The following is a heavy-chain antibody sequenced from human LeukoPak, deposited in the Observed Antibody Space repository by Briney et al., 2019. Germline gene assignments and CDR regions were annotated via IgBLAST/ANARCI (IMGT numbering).Heavy chain of an antibody. V-gene: IGHV3-73*01. CDR1: GFTFSGSA. CDR2: IRSKANSYAT. Sequence: GGSLRLSCAASGFTFSGSAMHWVRQASGKGLEWVGRIRSKANSYATAYAASVKGRFTISRDGSKNTAYLQMNSLKTEDTAVYYCTRPGAAAGTRSGAYYGMDVWGQGTTVTVSS. J-gene: IGHJ6*02. D-gene: IGHD6-13*01. CDR3: TRPGAAAGTRSGAYYGMDV.